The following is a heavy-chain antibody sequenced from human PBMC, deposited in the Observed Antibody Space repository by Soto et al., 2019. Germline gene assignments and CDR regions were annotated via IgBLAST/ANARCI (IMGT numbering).Heavy chain of an antibody. D-gene: IGHD5-18*01. CDR2: INPSGGST. CDR1: GYTFTTYY. CDR3: ARRAYNYANMDV. Sequence: QVQLVQSGAEVKKPGASVKVSCETSGYTFTTYYMHWVRRAPGQGLEWMGMINPSGGSTSYAQKFQGRVTMTRDTSTRTIYMVLSSLRFDDTAIYYCARRAYNYANMDVWGQGTTVTVSS. V-gene: IGHV1-46*01. J-gene: IGHJ6*02.